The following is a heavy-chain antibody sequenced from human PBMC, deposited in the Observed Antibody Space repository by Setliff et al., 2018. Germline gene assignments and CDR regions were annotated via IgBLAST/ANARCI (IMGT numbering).Heavy chain of an antibody. CDR2: IGHTGSI. CDR3: ARDRGHGGDSDY. D-gene: IGHD2-21*02. V-gene: IGHV4-38-2*02. CDR1: GYSISSGYI. J-gene: IGHJ4*02. Sequence: PSETLSLTCTVSGYSISSGYIWGWIRQPPGKGLEWVGNIGHTGSINYNPSLKSRLTISRDTSKNQVSLKLNSVTATDTAVYYCARDRGHGGDSDYWGQGILVTFSS.